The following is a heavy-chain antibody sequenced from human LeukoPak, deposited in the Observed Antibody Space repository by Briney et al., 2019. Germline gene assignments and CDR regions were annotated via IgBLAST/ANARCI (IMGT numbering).Heavy chain of an antibody. V-gene: IGHV1-18*01. J-gene: IGHJ4*02. Sequence: ASVRVSCKASGYTFTNYGISWVRQAPGQGLEWMGWISAYNGNTNYAQKLQGRVTMTTDTSTSIAYMELRSLRSDDTAVHYCARALLWFGELLFPYFDYWGQGTLVTVSS. CDR1: GYTFTNYG. CDR2: ISAYNGNT. D-gene: IGHD3-10*01. CDR3: ARALLWFGELLFPYFDY.